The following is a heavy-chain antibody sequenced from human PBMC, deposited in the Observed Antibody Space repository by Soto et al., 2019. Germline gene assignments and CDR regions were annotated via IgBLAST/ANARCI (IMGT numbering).Heavy chain of an antibody. Sequence: GGSLRLSCAISGFSVSSNYLSWVRQAPGKGLEWVSVHYSGGSTYYADSVQGRFTISRDKSNNTLYLQMRRVRAEDTAVYFCARHRHPRGTVGATSPLDPWGQGTQVTVS. CDR2: HYSGGST. J-gene: IGHJ5*02. CDR3: ARHRHPRGTVGATSPLDP. V-gene: IGHV3-53*01. CDR1: GFSVSSNY. D-gene: IGHD1-26*01.